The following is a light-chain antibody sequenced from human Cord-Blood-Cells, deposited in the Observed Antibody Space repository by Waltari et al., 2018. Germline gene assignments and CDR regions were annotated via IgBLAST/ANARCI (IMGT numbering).Light chain of an antibody. J-gene: IGLJ1*01. CDR1: SSDVGGYNL. V-gene: IGLV2-14*01. Sequence: QSALTQPASVSGSPGQSITISCTGTSSDVGGYNLVSWYQQHPGKAPKLMIYEVSNRPSGVSNRFSGSKSGNTASLTVSGLQAEDEADYYCSSYAGSNNFVFGTGTKVTVL. CDR3: SSYAGSNNFV. CDR2: EVS.